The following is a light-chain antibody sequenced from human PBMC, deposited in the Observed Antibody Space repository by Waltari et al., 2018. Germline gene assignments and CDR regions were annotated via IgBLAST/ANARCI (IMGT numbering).Light chain of an antibody. V-gene: IGKV1-27*01. CDR2: TAS. J-gene: IGKJ1*01. CDR1: QGINRE. Sequence: DIQMTQSPSSLSASVGDRVTVTCRASQGINRELSWYQQKPGKAPTLLIYTASTLQTGVSSRFSGIGSGTDFTLTISSLQPEDVATYYCQQDYTTPWTFGQGTKVEIK. CDR3: QQDYTTPWT.